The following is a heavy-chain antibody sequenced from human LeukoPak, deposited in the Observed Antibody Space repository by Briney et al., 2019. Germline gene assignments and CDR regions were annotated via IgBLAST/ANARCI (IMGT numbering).Heavy chain of an antibody. V-gene: IGHV3-30*02. Sequence: GGSLRLSCVASGFTFSTSGIHWVRQSPDKGLDWVAFIRNDGNKKNYAESVKGRFTISRDNSKNTLYLQMDSLSAEDTAVYYCVKVDTWGQGTLVTVSS. CDR3: VKVDT. CDR2: IRNDGNKK. CDR1: GFTFSTSG. J-gene: IGHJ4*02. D-gene: IGHD5-18*01.